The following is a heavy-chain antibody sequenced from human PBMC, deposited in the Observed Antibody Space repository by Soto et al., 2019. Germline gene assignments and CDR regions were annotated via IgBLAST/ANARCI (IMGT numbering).Heavy chain of an antibody. Sequence: PGGSLRLSCAASGFTFGSYGMHWVRQAPGKGLEWVAFISYDGSKKNYVDSVKGRFTISRDNSMNTLYLQMNSLRAEDTAVYYCAKLAYDDSGSTNPHFDQWGQGGPVTVSS. CDR1: GFTFGSYG. CDR2: ISYDGSKK. J-gene: IGHJ4*02. CDR3: AKLAYDDSGSTNPHFDQ. D-gene: IGHD3-22*01. V-gene: IGHV3-30*18.